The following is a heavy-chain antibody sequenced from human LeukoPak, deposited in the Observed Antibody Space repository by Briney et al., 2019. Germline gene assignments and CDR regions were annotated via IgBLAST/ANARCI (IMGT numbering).Heavy chain of an antibody. Sequence: SVKVSCKASGGTFSSYAISWVRQAPGQGLEWMGGIIPIFGTANYAQKFQGRVTITADESTSTAYMELSSLRSEDTAVYYCARVRIAAAGYYYYGMDVWGQGTTVTVSS. CDR3: ARVRIAAAGYYYYGMDV. J-gene: IGHJ6*02. D-gene: IGHD6-13*01. CDR1: GGTFSSYA. CDR2: IIPIFGTA. V-gene: IGHV1-69*13.